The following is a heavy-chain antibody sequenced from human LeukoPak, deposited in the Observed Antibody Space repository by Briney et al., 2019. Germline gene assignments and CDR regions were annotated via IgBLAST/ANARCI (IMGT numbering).Heavy chain of an antibody. CDR3: ARDLMIQQWLDPFDY. CDR1: GFTFSSYS. Sequence: GGSLRLSCAASGFTFSSYSMNWVRQAPGKGLEWVSYISSSSSTIYYADSVKGRFTISRDNAKNSLYLQMNSLRDEDTAVYYCARDLMIQQWLDPFDYWGQGTLVTVSS. D-gene: IGHD6-19*01. V-gene: IGHV3-48*02. CDR2: ISSSSSTI. J-gene: IGHJ4*02.